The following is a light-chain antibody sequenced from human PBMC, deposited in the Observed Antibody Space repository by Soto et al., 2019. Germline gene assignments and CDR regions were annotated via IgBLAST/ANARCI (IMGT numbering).Light chain of an antibody. V-gene: IGLV2-14*01. CDR1: GSDVGGYDY. CDR2: EVS. J-gene: IGLJ1*01. CDR3: GSYTPSSTLYV. Sequence: QSVLTQPASVSGSLGQSITISCTGTGSDVGGYDYVSWYQHHPGRAPKLVIYEVSHRPSGVSNRFSGSKSGNTASLTISGLQPEDETDYFCGSYTPSSTLYVFGTGTKVTVL.